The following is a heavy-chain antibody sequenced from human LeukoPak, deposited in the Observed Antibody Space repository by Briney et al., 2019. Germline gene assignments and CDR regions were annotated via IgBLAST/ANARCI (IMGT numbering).Heavy chain of an antibody. V-gene: IGHV4-59*08. CDR3: ARQSSGWYEFDY. J-gene: IGHJ4*02. CDR1: GGSISSYY. D-gene: IGHD6-19*01. Sequence: SETLSLTCTVSGGSISSYYWSWIRQPPGKGLEWIGYIYYSGSTNYNPSLKSRVTISVDTSKNQFSLKLSSVTAADTAVYYCARQSSGWYEFDYWGQGTLVTVSP. CDR2: IYYSGST.